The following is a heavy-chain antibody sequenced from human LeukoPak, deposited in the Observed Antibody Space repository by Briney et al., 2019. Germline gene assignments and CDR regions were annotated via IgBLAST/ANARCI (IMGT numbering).Heavy chain of an antibody. CDR2: IRYDGSNK. D-gene: IGHD6-6*01. J-gene: IGHJ4*02. V-gene: IGHV3-30*02. CDR1: GFTFSSYG. Sequence: PGGSLRLSCAASGFTFSSYGMHWVRQAPGKGLEWVAFIRYDGSNKYYADSVKGRFTISRDNSKNTLYLQMNSLRAEDTAVYYCAKEPRIAARYYFDYWGQGTLVTISS. CDR3: AKEPRIAARYYFDY.